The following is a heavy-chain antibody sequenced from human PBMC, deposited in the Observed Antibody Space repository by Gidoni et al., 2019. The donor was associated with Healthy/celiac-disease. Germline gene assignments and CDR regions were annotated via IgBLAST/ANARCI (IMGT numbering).Heavy chain of an antibody. V-gene: IGHV1-3*01. D-gene: IGHD2-8*01. J-gene: IGHJ4*02. CDR2: INAGNGNT. Sequence: QVQLVQSGAEVKKPGASVTASCTASGSTFSSYAMPWVRQAPGQRLEWMGWINAGNGNTKYSQKFQGRVTITRDTSASTAYMELSSLRSEDTAVYYCATGGEWLPLDYWGQGTLVTVSS. CDR3: ATGGEWLPLDY. CDR1: GSTFSSYA.